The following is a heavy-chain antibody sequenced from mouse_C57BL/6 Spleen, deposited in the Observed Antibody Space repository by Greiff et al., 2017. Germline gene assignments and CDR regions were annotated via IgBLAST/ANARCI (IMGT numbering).Heavy chain of an antibody. CDR2: INPSTGGT. D-gene: IGHD4-1*01. Sequence: EVQLQQSGPELVKPGASVKISCKASGYSFTGYYMNWVKQSPEKSLEWIGEINPSTGGTTYNQKFKAKATLTVDKSSSTAYMQLKSLTSEDSAVYYCAREPSNWGDYWGQGTTLTVSS. CDR1: GYSFTGYY. CDR3: AREPSNWGDY. J-gene: IGHJ2*01. V-gene: IGHV1-42*01.